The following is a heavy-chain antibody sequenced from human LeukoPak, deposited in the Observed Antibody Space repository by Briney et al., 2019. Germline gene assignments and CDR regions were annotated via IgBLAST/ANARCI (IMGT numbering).Heavy chain of an antibody. Sequence: PSETLSLTCAVYGGSFSGYYWSWIRQPPGKGLEWIGEINHSGSTNYNPSLKSRVTISVDTSKNQFSLKLSSVTAADTAVYYCARRSSVEVSGMFGYWGQGTLVTVSS. V-gene: IGHV4-34*01. CDR1: GGSFSGYY. J-gene: IGHJ4*02. CDR3: ARRSSVEVSGMFGY. D-gene: IGHD6-25*01. CDR2: INHSGST.